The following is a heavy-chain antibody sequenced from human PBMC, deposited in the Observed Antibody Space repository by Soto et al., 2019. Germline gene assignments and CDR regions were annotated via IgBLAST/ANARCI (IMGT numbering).Heavy chain of an antibody. Sequence: QVQLVQSGAEVTKPGASVKVSCKASGYTFTTYDINWVRQATGQGLEWLGWMSPNSGATGYAQKFQGRVTMTRDTSISTAYMELSNLRSEDTAMYFCARGVDAGVAVWGQGTTVNVSS. D-gene: IGHD1-1*01. J-gene: IGHJ6*02. CDR2: MSPNSGAT. CDR1: GYTFTTYD. CDR3: ARGVDAGVAV. V-gene: IGHV1-8*01.